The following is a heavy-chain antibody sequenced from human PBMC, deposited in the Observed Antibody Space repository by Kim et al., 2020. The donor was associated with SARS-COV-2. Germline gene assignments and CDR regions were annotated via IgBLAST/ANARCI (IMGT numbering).Heavy chain of an antibody. CDR3: AKNRYSYAKFDY. V-gene: IGHV3-23*01. Sequence: YYADSVKGRFTISRDNSKNTLSLQMNSLRAEDTAVYYCAKNRYSYAKFDYWGQGTLVTVSS. D-gene: IGHD5-18*01. J-gene: IGHJ4*02.